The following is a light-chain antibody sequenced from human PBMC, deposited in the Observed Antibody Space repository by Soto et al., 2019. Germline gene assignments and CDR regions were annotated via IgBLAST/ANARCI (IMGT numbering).Light chain of an antibody. CDR1: SSEVGEENY. J-gene: IGLJ2*01. CDR2: EVS. V-gene: IGLV2-8*01. CDR3: SSFAGSQVV. Sequence: QSALTQPPSASGSPGQSVTITCSGTSSEVGEENYVSWYQQHPGKVPKLILYEVSKRPSGVPERFSGSRSGNTASLTVSGLQAEDEAGSCCSSFAGSQVVFGGGIHLTVL.